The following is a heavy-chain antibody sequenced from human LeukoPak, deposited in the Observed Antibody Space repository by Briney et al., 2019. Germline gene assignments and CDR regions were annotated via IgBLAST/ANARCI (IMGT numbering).Heavy chain of an antibody. CDR1: GRYW. V-gene: IGHV3-74*01. Sequence: QSGGSLRLSCAASGRYWMHLVRQAPGKGLVWVSHINSDGSWTSYADSVKGRFTISKDNAKNTVYLQMSNLSVEDTAVYYCVSFYETYWGRGTLVTVSS. D-gene: IGHD2/OR15-2a*01. J-gene: IGHJ4*02. CDR2: INSDGSWT. CDR3: VSFYETY.